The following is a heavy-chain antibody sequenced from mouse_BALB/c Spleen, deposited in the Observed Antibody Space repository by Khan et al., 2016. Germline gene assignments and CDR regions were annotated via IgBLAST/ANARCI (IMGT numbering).Heavy chain of an antibody. CDR1: GYAFTNYL. V-gene: IGHV1-54*01. Sequence: QVQLKQSGAELVRPGTSVKVSCKASGYAFTNYLIEWVKQRPGQGLEWIGVINPGSGGTNYNEKFKGKATLTADKSSSTAYMQLSSLTSEDSAVYFCARGQLGLPWFAYWGQGTLVTVSA. D-gene: IGHD3-2*01. CDR3: ARGQLGLPWFAY. CDR2: INPGSGGT. J-gene: IGHJ3*01.